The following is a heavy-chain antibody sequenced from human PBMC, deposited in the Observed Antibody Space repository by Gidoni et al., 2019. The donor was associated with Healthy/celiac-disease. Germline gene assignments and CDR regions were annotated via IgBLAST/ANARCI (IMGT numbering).Heavy chain of an antibody. Sequence: EEQLVESGGGLVQPGRSLRLSCTASGFTFCDDARILFRQAPGKGMECVGFIRSKAYGGTTEYAASVKGRFTISRDDSKSIAYLQMNSLKTEYTAVYYCTRHQDAVVPAVFDYWGQGTLVTVSS. CDR2: IRSKAYGGTT. CDR1: GFTFCDDA. V-gene: IGHV3-49*03. D-gene: IGHD2-2*01. J-gene: IGHJ4*02. CDR3: TRHQDAVVPAVFDY.